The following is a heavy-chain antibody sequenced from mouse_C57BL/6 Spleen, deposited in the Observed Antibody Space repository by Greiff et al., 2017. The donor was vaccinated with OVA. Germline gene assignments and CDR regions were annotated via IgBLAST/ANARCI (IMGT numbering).Heavy chain of an antibody. Sequence: VQLQQSGAELVRPGASVKLSCTASGFNIKDYYMHWVKQRPEQGLEWIGRIDPEDGDTEYAPKFQGKATMTADTSSNTAYLQLSSLTSEDTAVYYCTTGNYRAWFAYWGQGTLVTVSA. CDR1: GFNIKDYY. D-gene: IGHD2-1*01. CDR3: TTGNYRAWFAY. CDR2: IDPEDGDT. J-gene: IGHJ3*01. V-gene: IGHV14-1*01.